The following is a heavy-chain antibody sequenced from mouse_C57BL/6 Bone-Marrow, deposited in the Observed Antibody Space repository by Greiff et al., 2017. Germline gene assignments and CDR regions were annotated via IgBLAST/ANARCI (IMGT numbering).Heavy chain of an antibody. CDR3: ARVYYYGSSDYCDY. CDR1: GYTFTSYG. J-gene: IGHJ2*01. Sequence: VKLVESGAELARPGASVKLSCKASGYTFTSYGISWVKQRTGQGLEWIGEIYPRSGNTYYNEKFKGKATLTADKSSSTAYMELRSLTSEDSAVYFCARVYYYGSSDYCDYWGQGTTLTVSS. V-gene: IGHV1-81*01. CDR2: IYPRSGNT. D-gene: IGHD1-1*01.